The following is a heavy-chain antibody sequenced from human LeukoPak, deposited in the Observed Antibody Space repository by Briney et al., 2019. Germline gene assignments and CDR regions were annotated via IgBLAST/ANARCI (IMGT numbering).Heavy chain of an antibody. CDR1: GFTFSSYW. CDR3: ARDCRAYYYGMDV. D-gene: IGHD2-15*01. V-gene: IGHV3-7*01. CDR2: IKQDGSEK. J-gene: IGHJ6*02. Sequence: PGGSLRLSCAASGFTFSSYWMSWVRQAPGKGLEWVANIKQDGSEKYYVDSVKGRFTISRDNAKNSLYLQMNSLRAEDTAVYYCARDCRAYYYGMDVWGQGTTVTVSS.